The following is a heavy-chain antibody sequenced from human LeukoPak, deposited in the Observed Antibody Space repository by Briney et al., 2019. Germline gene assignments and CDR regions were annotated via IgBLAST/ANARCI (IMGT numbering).Heavy chain of an antibody. CDR2: ISSRSSYI. J-gene: IGHJ4*02. CDR1: GFTFSSYS. D-gene: IGHD3-3*01. CDR3: ARAGAYYDFWSGYYNFDY. Sequence: GGSLRLSCAASGFTFSSYSMNWVRQAPGKGLEWVSSISSRSSYIYYADSVKGRFTISRDNAKNSLYLQMNSLRAEDTAVYYCARAGAYYDFWSGYYNFDYWGQGTLVTVSS. V-gene: IGHV3-21*01.